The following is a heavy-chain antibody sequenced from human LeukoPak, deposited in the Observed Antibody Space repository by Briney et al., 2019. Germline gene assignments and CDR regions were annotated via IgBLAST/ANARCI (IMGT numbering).Heavy chain of an antibody. J-gene: IGHJ4*02. CDR2: ILSST. D-gene: IGHD1-26*01. CDR3: AREGSQSASGTYPGND. Sequence: GGSLRLSCTVSGFTVRSNYMSWVRQAPGKGLEWGSFILSSTHYSDSVKGRFTISRDNSKNTLYLQMNSLRAEDTAVYFCAREGSQSASGTYPGNDWGQGTLVTVSS. V-gene: IGHV3-66*03. CDR1: GFTVRSNY.